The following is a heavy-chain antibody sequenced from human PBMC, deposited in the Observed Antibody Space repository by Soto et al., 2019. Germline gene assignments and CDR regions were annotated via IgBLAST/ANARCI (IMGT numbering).Heavy chain of an antibody. CDR2: ISGSGGST. CDR1: GFTFSSYA. CDR3: AKVPAAVYYYYGMDV. V-gene: IGHV3-23*01. Sequence: GGSLRLSCAASGFTFSSYAMSWVRQAPGKGLEWVPAISGSGGSTYYADSVKGRFTISRDNSKNTLYLQMNSLRAEDTAVYYCAKVPAAVYYYYGMDVWGQGTTVTVSS. D-gene: IGHD2-2*01. J-gene: IGHJ6*02.